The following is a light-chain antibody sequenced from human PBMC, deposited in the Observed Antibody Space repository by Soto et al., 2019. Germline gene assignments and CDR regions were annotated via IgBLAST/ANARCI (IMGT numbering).Light chain of an antibody. CDR1: QSVSNNY. J-gene: IGKJ1*01. CDR3: QQYSSLWT. Sequence: ETVMTQSPGTLSVSLGERATLSCRTSQSVSNNYLAWYQQKPGQAPRLLIYGASSRATGIPDRFSGSGSGTDFTLSISRLEPEDFAVYYCQQYSSLWTFGQGTKVDIK. CDR2: GAS. V-gene: IGKV3-20*01.